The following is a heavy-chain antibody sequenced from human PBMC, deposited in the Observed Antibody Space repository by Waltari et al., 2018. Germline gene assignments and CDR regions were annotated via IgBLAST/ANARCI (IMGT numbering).Heavy chain of an antibody. V-gene: IGHV4-39*01. CDR1: GGSISSSSYY. Sequence: QLQLQESGPGLVKPSETLSLTCTVSGGSISSSSYYWGWIRQPPGKGLEWIGSIYYSGSTDYNPSLKSRVTISVDTSKNQFPLKLSSVTAADTAVYYCARQTWIQLWLYAFDIWGQGTMVTVSS. D-gene: IGHD5-18*01. J-gene: IGHJ3*02. CDR3: ARQTWIQLWLYAFDI. CDR2: IYYSGST.